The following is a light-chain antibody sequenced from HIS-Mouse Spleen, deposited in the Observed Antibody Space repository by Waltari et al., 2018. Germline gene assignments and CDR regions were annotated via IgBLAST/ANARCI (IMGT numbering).Light chain of an antibody. CDR3: QQYGSSSYT. V-gene: IGKV3-20*01. Sequence: EIVLTQSPGTLSLSPGERATLACRASPSVSSSDLAWYQQNPGQAPRLLIYGASSRATGIPDRFSGSGSGTDFTLTISRLEPEDFAVYYCQQYGSSSYTFGQGTKLEIK. J-gene: IGKJ2*01. CDR2: GAS. CDR1: PSVSSSD.